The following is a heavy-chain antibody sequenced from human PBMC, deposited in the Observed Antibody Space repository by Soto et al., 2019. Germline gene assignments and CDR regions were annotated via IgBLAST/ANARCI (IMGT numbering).Heavy chain of an antibody. CDR3: ARDYDFWSGYKNRFDP. J-gene: IGHJ5*02. CDR1: GYTFTSYA. V-gene: IGHV1-3*01. D-gene: IGHD3-3*01. CDR2: INAGNGNT. Sequence: ASVKVSCKASGYTFTSYAMHWVRQAPGQRLEWMGWINAGNGNTKYSQKFQGRVTITRDTSASTAYMELSSLRSEDTAVYYCARDYDFWSGYKNRFDPWGQGTLVTVSS.